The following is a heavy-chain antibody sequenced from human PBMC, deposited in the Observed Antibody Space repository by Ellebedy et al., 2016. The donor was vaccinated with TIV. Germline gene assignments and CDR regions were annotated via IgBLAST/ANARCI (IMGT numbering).Heavy chain of an antibody. V-gene: IGHV3-7*01. CDR3: ARRGSYGDYAVQINSWFDR. D-gene: IGHD4-17*01. Sequence: GGSLRLSCAASGFSFRSYWMSWVRQAPGKGLEWVANIYQDGSDEYYVDSVKGRFTISRDNDNKALFLQMKSLRVEDTAVYYCARRGSYGDYAVQINSWFDRWGRGTLVTVSS. CDR2: IYQDGSDE. J-gene: IGHJ5*02. CDR1: GFSFRSYW.